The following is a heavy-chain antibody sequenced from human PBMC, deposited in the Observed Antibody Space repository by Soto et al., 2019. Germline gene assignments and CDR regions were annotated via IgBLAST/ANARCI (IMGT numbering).Heavy chain of an antibody. CDR3: ARDHPGYYFDY. V-gene: IGHV3-64*01. J-gene: IGHJ4*02. CDR2: ISCNGGST. Sequence: EVQLVESVGGLVQPGGSLRLSCAASGFTFSSYAMHWVRQAPGKGLEYVSAISCNGGSTYYANSVKGRFTISRDNSKDTLYLQMGSLRAEDMAVYYCARDHPGYYFDYWGQGTLVTVSS. CDR1: GFTFSSYA.